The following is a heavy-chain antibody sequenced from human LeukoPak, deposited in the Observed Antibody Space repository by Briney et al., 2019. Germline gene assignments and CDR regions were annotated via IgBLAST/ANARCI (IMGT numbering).Heavy chain of an antibody. CDR3: ARGGWPLYYYYIDV. CDR1: GYTFTSYG. V-gene: IGHV1-18*01. CDR2: ISAYNGNT. Sequence: ASVKVSCKASGYTFTSYGISWVRQSTGQRVEWMGWISAYNGNTNYAQKLQGRVTMTTDTSTTTAYMELRSLRSDDTAVYYCARGGWPLYYYYIDVCGKGTPVTVSS. D-gene: IGHD6-19*01. J-gene: IGHJ6*03.